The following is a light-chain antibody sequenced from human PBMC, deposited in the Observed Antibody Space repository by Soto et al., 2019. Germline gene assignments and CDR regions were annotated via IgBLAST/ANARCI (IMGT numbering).Light chain of an antibody. CDR2: GAS. CDR3: QQFGTSPWT. J-gene: IGKJ1*01. V-gene: IGKV3-20*01. CDR1: QSISSSY. Sequence: EIVLTQSPGTLSLSPEERATLSCRASQSISSSYLAWYQQKPGQAPRLLIYGASSRATAIPDRFSGGGSGTDFTLTISSLEPEDFAVYCCQQFGTSPWTFGQGTKVEIK.